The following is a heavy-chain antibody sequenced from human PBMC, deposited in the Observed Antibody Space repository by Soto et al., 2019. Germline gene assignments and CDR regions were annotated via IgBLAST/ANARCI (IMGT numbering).Heavy chain of an antibody. J-gene: IGHJ6*02. Sequence: QAHLVQSGAEVKKPGSSVTISCKASGGTFGTYGLNWVRQFPGQGLEWRGGIIPASDTANYAQKFQGRVTMTADKATNIAHMLMDSLPSDDTAVYYCATAVTAGTYYNYGLDVWGQGTTVTVS. CDR3: ATAVTAGTYYNYGLDV. D-gene: IGHD2-21*02. CDR1: GGTFGTYG. V-gene: IGHV1-69*14. CDR2: IIPASDTA.